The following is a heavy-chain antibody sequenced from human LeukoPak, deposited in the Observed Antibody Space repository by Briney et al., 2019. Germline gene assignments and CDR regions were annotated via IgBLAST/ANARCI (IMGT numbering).Heavy chain of an antibody. CDR1: GFTFSTYS. D-gene: IGHD6-13*01. J-gene: IGHJ4*02. Sequence: GGSLRLSCEASGFTFSTYSMNWVRQAPGKGLEWVSSISSGSTYIYYADSVKGRFTISRDNAKNSLYLQMNSLGAEDTAVYFCARDLSGITAAGSHIDYWGQGTLVTVSS. CDR2: ISSGSTYI. V-gene: IGHV3-21*01. CDR3: ARDLSGITAAGSHIDY.